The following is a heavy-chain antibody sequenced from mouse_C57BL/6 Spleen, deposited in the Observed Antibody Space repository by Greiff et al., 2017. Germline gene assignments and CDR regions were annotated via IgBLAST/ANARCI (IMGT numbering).Heavy chain of an antibody. CDR1: GYTFTSYW. V-gene: IGHV1-55*01. CDR2: IYPGSGST. J-gene: IGHJ4*01. CDR3: ARGKGTYYSNYYAMDY. D-gene: IGHD2-5*01. Sequence: VQLQQPGAELVKPGASVKMSCKASGYTFTSYWITWVKQRPGQGLEWIGDIYPGSGSTNYNEKFKSKATLTVDTSSSTAYMQLSSLTSEDSAVYYCARGKGTYYSNYYAMDYWGQGTSVTVSS.